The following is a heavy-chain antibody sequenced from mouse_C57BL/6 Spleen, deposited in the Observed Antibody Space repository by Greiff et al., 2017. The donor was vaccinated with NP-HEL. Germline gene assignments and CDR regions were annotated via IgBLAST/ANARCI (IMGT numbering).Heavy chain of an antibody. Sequence: VQRVESGAELVRPGASVTLSCKASGYTFTDYEMHWVKQTPVHGLEWIGAIDPETGGTAYNQKFKGKAILTADKSSSTAYMELRSLTSEDSAVYYCTRREITTVVANYAMDYWGQGTSVTVSS. CDR3: TRREITTVVANYAMDY. V-gene: IGHV1-15*01. J-gene: IGHJ4*01. CDR2: IDPETGGT. CDR1: GYTFTDYE. D-gene: IGHD1-1*01.